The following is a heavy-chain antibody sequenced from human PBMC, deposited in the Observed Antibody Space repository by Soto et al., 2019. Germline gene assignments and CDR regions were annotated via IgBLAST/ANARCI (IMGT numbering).Heavy chain of an antibody. CDR1: EYTFTSYD. CDR2: MSPNSGDT. CDR3: ARGPPNWGFDY. D-gene: IGHD7-27*01. Sequence: QEQLVQSGAEVKKPGASVKVSCKASEYTFTSYDINWVRQATGQGLEWMGWMSPNSGDTGYARKFQGRVTMTRDTSISTAYMELRSLRSEDTAVYYCARGPPNWGFDYWGQGSLVTVS. J-gene: IGHJ4*02. V-gene: IGHV1-8*01.